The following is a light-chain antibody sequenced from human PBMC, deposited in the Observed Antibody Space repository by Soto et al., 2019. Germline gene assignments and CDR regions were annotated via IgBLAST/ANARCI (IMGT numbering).Light chain of an antibody. V-gene: IGKV3-11*01. CDR2: DAS. CDR3: QQRSNWPPLI. J-gene: IGKJ4*01. CDR1: QKISSY. Sequence: EIVLTQSPGTLSLSPGERATLSCRASQKISSYLAWYQQKPGQAPRLLIYDASNRATGIPARFSGSGSGTDFTLTISSLEPEYFAVYYCQQRSNWPPLIFGGGTKVEIK.